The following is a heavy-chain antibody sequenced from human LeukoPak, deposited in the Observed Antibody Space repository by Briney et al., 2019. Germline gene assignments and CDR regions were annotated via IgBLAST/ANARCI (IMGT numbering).Heavy chain of an antibody. Sequence: SETLSLTCTVSGGSISSHYWSWIRQPPGKGLEWIGYIYYSGSTNYNPPLKSRVTISVDTSKNQFSLKLSSVTAADTAVYYCAREPYYDFWSGPQRGFDPWGQGTLVTVSS. J-gene: IGHJ5*02. V-gene: IGHV4-59*11. CDR3: AREPYYDFWSGPQRGFDP. D-gene: IGHD3-3*01. CDR2: IYYSGST. CDR1: GGSISSHY.